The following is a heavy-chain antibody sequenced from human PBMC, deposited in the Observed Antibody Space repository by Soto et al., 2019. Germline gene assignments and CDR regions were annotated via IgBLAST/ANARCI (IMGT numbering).Heavy chain of an antibody. J-gene: IGHJ6*03. CDR2: ISWNSDNI. Sequence: SLRLSCAASGFIFEDYAMHWVRQAPGKGLEWVAGISWNSDNIDYADSVKGRFTISRDNAKNSLYLQMNSLRTEDTALYYCAKDICTGGSCYSSYYYYMDAWGKGTTVTVSS. V-gene: IGHV3-9*01. CDR3: AKDICTGGSCYSSYYYYMDA. D-gene: IGHD2-15*01. CDR1: GFIFEDYA.